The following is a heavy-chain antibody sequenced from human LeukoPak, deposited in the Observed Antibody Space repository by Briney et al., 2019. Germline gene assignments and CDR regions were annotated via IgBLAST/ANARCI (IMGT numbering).Heavy chain of an antibody. J-gene: IGHJ4*02. CDR3: ARSGADNWNYEFDY. CDR1: GYTFTGYY. Sequence: GASVKVSCKASGYTFTGYYMHWVRQAPGQGLEWMGWVNTNTAKPTYVQGFRGRFEFSLDTSVSTAYLQISSLKTDDTAVYYCARSGADNWNYEFDYWGQGTLITVSS. CDR2: VNTNTAKP. V-gene: IGHV7-4-1*02. D-gene: IGHD1-7*01.